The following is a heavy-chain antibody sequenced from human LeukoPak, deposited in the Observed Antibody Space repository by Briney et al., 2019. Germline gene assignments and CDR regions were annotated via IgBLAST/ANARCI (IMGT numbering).Heavy chain of an antibody. Sequence: GASVKVSCKASGGTFSSYAISWVRQAPGQGLEWMGGIIPIFGTANYAQKFQGRVTITADESTSTAYMELSSLRSEDTAVYYCASRGDYYYDSSGPRDYWGQGTLVTVSS. J-gene: IGHJ4*02. CDR3: ASRGDYYYDSSGPRDY. CDR1: GGTFSSYA. CDR2: IIPIFGTA. V-gene: IGHV1-69*13. D-gene: IGHD3-22*01.